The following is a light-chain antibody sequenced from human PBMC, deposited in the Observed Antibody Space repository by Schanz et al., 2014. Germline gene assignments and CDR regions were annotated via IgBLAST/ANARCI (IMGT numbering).Light chain of an antibody. J-gene: IGKJ1*01. CDR1: QSVASN. Sequence: EIVMTQSPATLSVSPGERVTLSCRASQSVASNLAWYQHKTGQAPRLLIYAGSKRATGIPARFSGSGSGTEFTLTISSLQSEDFAVYHCQEYNTWPWTFGQGTTVDMK. CDR3: QEYNTWPWT. CDR2: AGS. V-gene: IGKV3-15*01.